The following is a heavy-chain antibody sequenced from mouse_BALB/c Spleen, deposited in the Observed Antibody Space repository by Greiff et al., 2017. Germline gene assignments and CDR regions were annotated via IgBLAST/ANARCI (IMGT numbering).Heavy chain of an antibody. CDR2: IDPSDSET. V-gene: IGHV1S126*01. CDR1: GYSFTSYW. J-gene: IGHJ1*01. Sequence: VKVVESGPQLVRPGASVKISCKASGYSFTSYWMHWVKQRPGQGLEWIGMIDPSDSETRLNQKFKDKATLTVDKSSSTAYMQLSSPTSEDSAVYYCAKGYYYGSSYEDWYFDVWGAGTTVTVSS. D-gene: IGHD1-1*01. CDR3: AKGYYYGSSYEDWYFDV.